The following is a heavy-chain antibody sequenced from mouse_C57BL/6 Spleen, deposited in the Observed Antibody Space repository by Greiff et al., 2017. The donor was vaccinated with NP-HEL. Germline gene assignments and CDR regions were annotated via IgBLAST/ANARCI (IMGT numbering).Heavy chain of an antibody. CDR1: GYAFSSYW. CDR3: ARGEGYDYDLSMDY. Sequence: VKLQESGAELVKPGASVKISCKASGYAFSSYWMNWVKQRPGKGLEWIGQIYPGDGDTNYNGKCKGKATLTADKSSSTAYMQLSSLTSEDSAVYFCARGEGYDYDLSMDYWGQGTSVTVSS. J-gene: IGHJ4*01. CDR2: IYPGDGDT. D-gene: IGHD2-4*01. V-gene: IGHV1-80*01.